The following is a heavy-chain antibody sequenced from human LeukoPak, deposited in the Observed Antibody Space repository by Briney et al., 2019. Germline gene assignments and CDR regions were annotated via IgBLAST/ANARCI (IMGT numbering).Heavy chain of an antibody. CDR2: IYTSGST. J-gene: IGHJ5*02. Sequence: SQTLSLTCTVSGGSISSGSYYWSWIRQPAGKGLEWIGRIYTSGSTNYNPSLKSRVTISVDTSKNQFSLKLSSVTAADTAVYYCAREVAAAGCWFDPWSQGTLVTVSS. CDR3: AREVAAAGCWFDP. CDR1: GGSISSGSYY. V-gene: IGHV4-61*02. D-gene: IGHD6-13*01.